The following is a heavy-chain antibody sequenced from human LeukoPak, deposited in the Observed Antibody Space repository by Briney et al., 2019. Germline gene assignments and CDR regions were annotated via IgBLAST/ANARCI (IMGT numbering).Heavy chain of an antibody. V-gene: IGHV3-7*03. Sequence: GGSLRLSCAASEFTFSSYWMSWVRQAPGKGLEWVANIKQDGSEKYYVDSVKGRFTISRDNAENSLYLQMNSLRAEDTAVYYCAGGLYWGQGTLVTVSS. CDR2: IKQDGSEK. J-gene: IGHJ4*02. D-gene: IGHD6-19*01. CDR1: EFTFSSYW. CDR3: AGGLY.